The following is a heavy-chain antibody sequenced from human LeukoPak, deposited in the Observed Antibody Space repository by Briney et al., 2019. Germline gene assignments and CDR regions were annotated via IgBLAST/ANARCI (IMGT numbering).Heavy chain of an antibody. Sequence: GGSLRLSCAASGFTFSGSAMHWVRQASGKGLEWVGRIRSKANSYATAYAASVKGRFTISRDDSKNTAYLQMNSLKTEDTAVYYCTRLDGYNSISYFDYWGQGTLVTVSS. D-gene: IGHD5-24*01. CDR3: TRLDGYNSISYFDY. CDR2: IRSKANSYAT. V-gene: IGHV3-73*01. J-gene: IGHJ4*02. CDR1: GFTFSGSA.